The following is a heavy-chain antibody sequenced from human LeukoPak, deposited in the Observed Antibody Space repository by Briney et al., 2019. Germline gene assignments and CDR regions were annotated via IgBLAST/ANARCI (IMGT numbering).Heavy chain of an antibody. CDR3: ARGASGYSYG. CDR2: SYYSGGT. V-gene: IGHV4-59*13. J-gene: IGHJ4*02. CDR1: GGSLNNYY. Sequence: SETLSLTCTVSGGSLNNYYWGWIRQAAGRGLEWIAYSYYSGGTNYNSSLKSRVTISIDTSKNQFSLNLSSVTAADTAVYYCARGASGYSYGWGQGTLVTVSS. D-gene: IGHD5-18*01.